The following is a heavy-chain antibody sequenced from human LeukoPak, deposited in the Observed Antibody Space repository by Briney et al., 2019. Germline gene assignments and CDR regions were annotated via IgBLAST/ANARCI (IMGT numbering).Heavy chain of an antibody. J-gene: IGHJ4*02. V-gene: IGHV3-23*01. CDR3: ARLRGYYGSGSYFPDH. Sequence: PGGSLRLSCAASGFTFSSYDMIWVRQAPGKGLEWVSSISGSGGYTYYADSVKGRFTISRDNAKNSLYLQMNSLRDEDTAVYYCARLRGYYGSGSYFPDHWGQGTLVTVTS. D-gene: IGHD3-10*01. CDR1: GFTFSSYD. CDR2: ISGSGGYT.